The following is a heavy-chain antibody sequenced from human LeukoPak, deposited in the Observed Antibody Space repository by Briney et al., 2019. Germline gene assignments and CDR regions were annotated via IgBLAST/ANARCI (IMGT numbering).Heavy chain of an antibody. D-gene: IGHD2-2*01. CDR1: GYTFTSYG. J-gene: IGHJ6*02. V-gene: IGHV1-18*01. CDR2: ISAYNGNT. Sequence: ASVKVSCKASGYTFTSYGISWVRQAPGQGLEWMGWISAYNGNTNYAQKLQGRVTMTTDISTSTAYMELRSLRSDDTAVYYCARRGYCSSTSCYPSWGYYYYYGMDVWGQGTTVTVSS. CDR3: ARRGYCSSTSCYPSWGYYYYYGMDV.